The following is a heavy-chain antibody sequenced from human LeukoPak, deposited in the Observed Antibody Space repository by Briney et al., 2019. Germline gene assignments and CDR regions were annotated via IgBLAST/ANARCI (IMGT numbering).Heavy chain of an antibody. J-gene: IGHJ4*02. CDR2: INHSGST. CDR1: GGSFSGYY. V-gene: IGHV4-34*01. D-gene: IGHD3-22*01. Sequence: PSETLSHTCAVYGGSFSGYYWSWIRQPPGKGLEWIGEINHSGSTNYNPSLKSRVTISVDTSKNQFSLKLSSVTAADTAVYYCARGNAENYYDSSGYYSRPFYYWGQGTLVTVSS. CDR3: ARGNAENYYDSSGYYSRPFYY.